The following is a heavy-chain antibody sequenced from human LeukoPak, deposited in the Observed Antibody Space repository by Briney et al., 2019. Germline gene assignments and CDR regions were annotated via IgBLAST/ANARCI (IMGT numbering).Heavy chain of an antibody. J-gene: IGHJ4*02. CDR2: INSDGSSI. CDR1: GFTFSSYW. CDR3: AKFFLPYLAGGTGSR. V-gene: IGHV3-74*03. D-gene: IGHD3-10*01. Sequence: SGGSLRLSCAASGFTFSSYWMHWVRQAPGKGLVWVSRINSDGSSITYADSVKGRFTISRDNAKNTLYLQMNSLRAEDTALYYCAKFFLPYLAGGTGSRWGQGTLVTVSS.